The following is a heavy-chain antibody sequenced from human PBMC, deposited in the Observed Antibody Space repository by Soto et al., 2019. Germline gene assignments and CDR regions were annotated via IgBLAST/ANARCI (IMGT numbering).Heavy chain of an antibody. Sequence: QVQLQQWGAGLLKPSETLSLTCAVYGGSFSGYYWSWIRQPPGKGLEWIGEINHSGSTNYNPSLKGRVTISVDTSKNQFSLKLSSVTAADTAVYYCARVGRYCTNGVCYTKPFDYWGQGTLVTVSS. J-gene: IGHJ4*02. CDR3: ARVGRYCTNGVCYTKPFDY. V-gene: IGHV4-34*01. CDR1: GGSFSGYY. D-gene: IGHD2-8*01. CDR2: INHSGST.